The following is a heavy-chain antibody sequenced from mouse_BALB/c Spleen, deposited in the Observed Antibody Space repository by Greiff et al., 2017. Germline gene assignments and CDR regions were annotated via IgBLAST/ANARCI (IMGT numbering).Heavy chain of an antibody. CDR1: GFTFSSYG. CDR2: ISSGGSYT. J-gene: IGHJ4*01. CDR3: ARLFYNYGSSYDAMDY. V-gene: IGHV5-6*01. Sequence: VQGVESGGDLVKPGGSLKLSCAASGFTFSSYGMSWVRQTPDKRLEWVATISSGGSYTYYPDSVKGRFTISRDNAKNTLYLQMSSLKSEDTAMYYCARLFYNYGSSYDAMDYWGQGTSVTVSS. D-gene: IGHD1-1*01.